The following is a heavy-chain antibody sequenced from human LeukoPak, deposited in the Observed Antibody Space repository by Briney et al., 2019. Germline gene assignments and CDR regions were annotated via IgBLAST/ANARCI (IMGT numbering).Heavy chain of an antibody. D-gene: IGHD6-19*01. CDR3: AKDIDSYSSGWYGGFDY. Sequence: QPGRSLRLSCAASGFTFDDYAMHWVRQAPGKGLEWASGISWNSGSIGYADSVKGRFTISRDNAKNSLYLQVNSLRAEDTALYYCAKDIDSYSSGWYGGFDYWGQGTLVTVSS. CDR2: ISWNSGSI. CDR1: GFTFDDYA. V-gene: IGHV3-9*01. J-gene: IGHJ4*02.